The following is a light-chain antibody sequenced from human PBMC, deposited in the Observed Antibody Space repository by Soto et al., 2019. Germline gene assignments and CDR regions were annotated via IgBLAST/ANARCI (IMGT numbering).Light chain of an antibody. CDR3: QQFHNWPRT. CDR2: DAS. J-gene: IGKJ1*01. V-gene: IGKV3-15*01. CDR1: QSVSSN. Sequence: ILMTQSPATLSVSPGERATLSCRASQSVSSNLAWYQQTPGQPPRLLIYDASTRATGIPARFSGSGSGTEFTITISSLQSEDFEVYYCQQFHNWPRTFGQGTKVDIK.